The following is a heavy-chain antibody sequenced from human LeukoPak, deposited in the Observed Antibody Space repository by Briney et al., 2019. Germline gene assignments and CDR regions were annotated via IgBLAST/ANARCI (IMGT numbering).Heavy chain of an antibody. V-gene: IGHV3-15*04. CDR1: GFTFSNAW. CDR3: TTDLTTGTGALDY. CDR2: IETKTDGGTT. J-gene: IGHJ4*02. D-gene: IGHD4-17*01. Sequence: GGSLRLSCAASGFTFSNAWMSWVRQAPGKGLEWVGRIETKTDGGTTDYAAPVKGRFTISRDDSKNTLYLQMNSLKTEDTAVYYCTTDLTTGTGALDYWGQGTLVTVSS.